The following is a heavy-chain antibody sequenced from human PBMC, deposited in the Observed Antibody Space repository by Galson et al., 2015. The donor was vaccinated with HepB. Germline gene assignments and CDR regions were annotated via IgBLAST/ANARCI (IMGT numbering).Heavy chain of an antibody. Sequence: SVKVSCKASGYTFTSYYMHWVRQAPGQGLEWMGIINPSGGSTSYARKFQGRVTMTRDTSTSTVYMELSSLRSEDTAVYYCARAGDLGDDAFDIWGQGTMVTVSS. J-gene: IGHJ3*02. CDR2: INPSGGST. CDR3: ARAGDLGDDAFDI. D-gene: IGHD7-27*01. CDR1: GYTFTSYY. V-gene: IGHV1-46*01.